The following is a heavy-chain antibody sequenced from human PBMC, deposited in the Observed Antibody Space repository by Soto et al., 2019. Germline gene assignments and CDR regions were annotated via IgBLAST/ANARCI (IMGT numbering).Heavy chain of an antibody. CDR1: GGSISSYY. V-gene: IGHV4-59*01. CDR3: EREVWGKWFDP. CDR2: IYYSGST. D-gene: IGHD3-16*01. J-gene: IGHJ5*02. Sequence: PSETLSLTCTVSGGSISSYYWSWIRQPPGKGLEWIGYIYYSGSTNYNPSLKSRVTISVDTSKNQFSLELSSVTAADTAVYYCEREVWGKWFDPWGQGTLVTVSS.